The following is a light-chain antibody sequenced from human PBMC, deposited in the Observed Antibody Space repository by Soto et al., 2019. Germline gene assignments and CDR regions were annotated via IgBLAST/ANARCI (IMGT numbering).Light chain of an antibody. CDR2: VAS. Sequence: DIQLTQSPSFLSASVGDRVTITCRASQGISSHLAWYQQQPGKAPKLLIYVASTLQSGVPSRFSGSGSGTEFTLTISDLQPEDFASYYCQQLNSYPITFGQGTRLEIK. CDR1: QGISSH. J-gene: IGKJ5*01. V-gene: IGKV1-9*01. CDR3: QQLNSYPIT.